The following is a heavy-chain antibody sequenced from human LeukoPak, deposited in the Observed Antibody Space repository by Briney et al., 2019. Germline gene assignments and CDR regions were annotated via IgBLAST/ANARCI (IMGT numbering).Heavy chain of an antibody. V-gene: IGHV3-66*01. J-gene: IGHJ4*02. CDR3: ARGHTEYFDY. CDR1: GFTVSSNY. Sequence: GGSLRLSCAASGFTVSSNYMSWVRQAPGKGLEWVSVVYSGGSTYYADSVKGRFTISRDNSKNTLFLQMNSLRAGDTAVYYCARGHTEYFDYWGQGTLVTVSS. CDR2: VYSGGST.